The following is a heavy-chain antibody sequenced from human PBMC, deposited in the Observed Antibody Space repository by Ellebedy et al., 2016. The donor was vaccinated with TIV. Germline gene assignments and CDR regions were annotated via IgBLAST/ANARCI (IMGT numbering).Heavy chain of an antibody. CDR2: IWYDGSNE. CDR1: GFTFNNYG. CDR3: ARGVEPWLVPYHFDY. Sequence: GESLKISCAASGFTFNNYGMHRVRQAPGKGLEWVAIIWYDGSNEHYTDSVKGRFTISRDNSKNTLYLQMNSLRAEETAIYYCARGVEPWLVPYHFDYWGQGTLVTVSS. J-gene: IGHJ4*02. V-gene: IGHV3-33*01. D-gene: IGHD6-19*01.